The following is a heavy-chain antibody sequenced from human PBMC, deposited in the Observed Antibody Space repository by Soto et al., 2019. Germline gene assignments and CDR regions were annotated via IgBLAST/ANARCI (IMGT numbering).Heavy chain of an antibody. D-gene: IGHD3-22*01. CDR3: ARVDSSGYPYYFDY. CDR2: IYYSGST. CDR1: GGSISSYY. J-gene: IGHJ4*02. V-gene: IGHV4-59*01. Sequence: PSETLSLTCTVSGGSISSYYWSWIRQPPGKGLEWIGYIYYSGSTNYNPSLKSRVTISVDTSKNQFSLKLSSVTAADTAVYYCARVDSSGYPYYFDYWGQGTLVTVSS.